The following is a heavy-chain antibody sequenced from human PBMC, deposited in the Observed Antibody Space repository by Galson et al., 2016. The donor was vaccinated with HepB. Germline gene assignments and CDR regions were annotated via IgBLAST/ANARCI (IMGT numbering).Heavy chain of an antibody. V-gene: IGHV4-59*12. CDR2: IYHLGNT. J-gene: IGHJ3*02. CDR1: GASIRRYY. CDR3: ATITFAHGFDI. D-gene: IGHD3-10*01. Sequence: SETLSLTCTVSGASIRRYYWSWIRQSPGKGLEWIGFIYHLGNTDYNPSLESRVTISLDTSKSLFSLTVRSVTASDTAFYYCATITFAHGFDIWGQGAAVTVSS.